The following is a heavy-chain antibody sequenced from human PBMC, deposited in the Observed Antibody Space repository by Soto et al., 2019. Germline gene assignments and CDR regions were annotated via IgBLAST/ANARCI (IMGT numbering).Heavy chain of an antibody. D-gene: IGHD3-3*01. V-gene: IGHV3-7*05. Sequence: GGSLRLSCAASGFTFSSYWMSWVRQAPGKGLEWVANIKQDGSEKYYVDSVKGGFTISRDNAKNSLYLQMNSLRAEATAVYYCARPLSPFGVADNFDYWGQGTLVTVSS. J-gene: IGHJ4*02. CDR2: IKQDGSEK. CDR3: ARPLSPFGVADNFDY. CDR1: GFTFSSYW.